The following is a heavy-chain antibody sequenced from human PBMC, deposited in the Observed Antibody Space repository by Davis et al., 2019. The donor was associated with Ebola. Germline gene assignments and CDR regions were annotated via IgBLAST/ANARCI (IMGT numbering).Heavy chain of an antibody. Sequence: AASVTVSCKASGGTFSSYAISWVRQAPGQGLEWMGGIIPIFGTANYAQKFQGRVTITADKSTSTAYMELSSLRSEDTAVYYCAREGYIAVAGTGWFDPWGQGTLVTVSS. V-gene: IGHV1-69*06. CDR1: GGTFSSYA. CDR3: AREGYIAVAGTGWFDP. J-gene: IGHJ5*02. D-gene: IGHD6-19*01. CDR2: IIPIFGTA.